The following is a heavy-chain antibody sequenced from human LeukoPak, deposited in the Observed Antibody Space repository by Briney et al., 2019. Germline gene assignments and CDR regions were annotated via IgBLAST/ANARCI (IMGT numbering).Heavy chain of an antibody. CDR2: IYYSGST. D-gene: IGHD6-19*01. J-gene: IGHJ4*02. CDR3: ARGGDGSGWSYLYFDY. Sequence: PSETLSLTCTVSGGSISSYYWSWIRQPPGKGLEWIGYIYYSGSTNYNPSLKSRVTISVDTSKNQFSLKLNSVTAADTAVYYCARGGDGSGWSYLYFDYWGQGTLVTVSS. V-gene: IGHV4-59*01. CDR1: GGSISSYY.